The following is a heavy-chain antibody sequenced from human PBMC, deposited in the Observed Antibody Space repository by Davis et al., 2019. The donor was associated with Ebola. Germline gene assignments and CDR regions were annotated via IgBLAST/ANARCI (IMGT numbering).Heavy chain of an antibody. D-gene: IGHD5-24*01. J-gene: IGHJ4*02. V-gene: IGHV5-51*01. CDR3: ARGTDGYNPGGYFDS. Sequence: GESLKISCKGFGYSFTDNWIGWVRQMPGKGLEWMGIIYPGDSGTTYSPSFQGQVTMSADKSINTVYLQWSSLKASDTAMYYCARGTDGYNPGGYFDSWGQGTLVTVSS. CDR1: GYSFTDNW. CDR2: IYPGDSGT.